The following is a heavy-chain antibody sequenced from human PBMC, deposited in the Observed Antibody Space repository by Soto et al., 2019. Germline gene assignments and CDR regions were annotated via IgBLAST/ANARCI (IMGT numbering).Heavy chain of an antibody. CDR1: GGSITTGGRY. J-gene: IGHJ3*02. V-gene: IGHV4-31*02. Sequence: QVRLQEWGPGLVKPSQTLSLKCSVSGGSITTGGRYWTWIRQLPGKGLEWIGNIYYSGNTYYNASHKSRVTISVDAAKNQFSLKLSSVTAADTAVYYCAQALVFTGSDGFDIWGQGRLVTVSS. CDR3: AQALVFTGSDGFDI. CDR2: IYYSGNT. D-gene: IGHD1-1*01.